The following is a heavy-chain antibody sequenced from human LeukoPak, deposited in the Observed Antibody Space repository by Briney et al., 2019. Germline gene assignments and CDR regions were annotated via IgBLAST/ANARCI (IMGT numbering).Heavy chain of an antibody. Sequence: PSETLSLTCAAYGGSFRGYSWSWIRQPPGKGLEWIGEVNHSGSTNYNPSLKSRVTISVDTSKNQFSLKLSSVAAADTGVYYCARDGGYCGGSACYSDYWGQGTLVTVSS. V-gene: IGHV4-34*01. D-gene: IGHD2-21*01. J-gene: IGHJ4*02. CDR1: GGSFRGYS. CDR3: ARDGGYCGGSACYSDY. CDR2: VNHSGST.